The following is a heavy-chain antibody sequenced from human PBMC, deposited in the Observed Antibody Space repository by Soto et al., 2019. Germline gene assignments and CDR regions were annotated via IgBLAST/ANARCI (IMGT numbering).Heavy chain of an antibody. Sequence: QVQLVQSGAEVKKPGASVKVSCKTSGYSFTDWYIHWVRQAPGQGLEWMGIINPSGGFTTYPQKFQGRVTMTRETSTSTVYMELSSLRSEDTAVYYCARDPSSLWFGELSVGFDPWGQGTLVTVSS. CDR2: INPSGGFT. V-gene: IGHV1-46*01. CDR1: GYSFTDWY. J-gene: IGHJ5*02. D-gene: IGHD3-10*01. CDR3: ARDPSSLWFGELSVGFDP.